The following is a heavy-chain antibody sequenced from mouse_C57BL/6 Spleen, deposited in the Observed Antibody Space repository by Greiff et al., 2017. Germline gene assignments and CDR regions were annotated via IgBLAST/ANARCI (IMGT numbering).Heavy chain of an antibody. CDR2: IDPSDSYT. V-gene: IGHV1-69*01. Sequence: VQLQQPGAELVMPGASVKLSCKASGYTFTSYWMHWVKQRPGQGLEWIGEIDPSDSYTNYNQKFKGKSTLTVDKSSSTAYMQLSSLTSEDSAVYYCARQGSSGYGDAMDYWGQGTSVTVSS. CDR3: ARQGSSGYGDAMDY. CDR1: GYTFTSYW. J-gene: IGHJ4*01. D-gene: IGHD3-2*02.